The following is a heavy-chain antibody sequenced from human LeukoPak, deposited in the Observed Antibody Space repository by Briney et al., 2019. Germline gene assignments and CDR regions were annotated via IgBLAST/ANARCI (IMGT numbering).Heavy chain of an antibody. CDR1: GGYIITSGHY. CDR3: AGERSSSGGHSWFDP. J-gene: IGHJ5*02. V-gene: IGHV4-39*07. CDR2: IYYTGVT. D-gene: IGHD4-23*01. Sequence: SETLSLTCTVSGGYIITSGHYWGWIRQPPGKGLEWIGSIYYTGVTSTNPFFRSRMSISVDTSKNQFSLNLTSVTAADAAVYYCAGERSSSGGHSWFDPWGQGTLVTVSS.